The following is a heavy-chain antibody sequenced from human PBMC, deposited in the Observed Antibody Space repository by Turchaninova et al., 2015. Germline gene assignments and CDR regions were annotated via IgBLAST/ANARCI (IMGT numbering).Heavy chain of an antibody. CDR3: ARDFTDYGDYTSFDY. CDR2: ISMSSSYI. D-gene: IGHD4-17*01. J-gene: IGHJ4*02. Sequence: APGKGLEWVSSISMSSSYIYYADSVKGRFTISRDNAKNSLYLQMNSLRAEDTAVYYCARDFTDYGDYTSFDYWGQGTLVTVSS. V-gene: IGHV3-21*01.